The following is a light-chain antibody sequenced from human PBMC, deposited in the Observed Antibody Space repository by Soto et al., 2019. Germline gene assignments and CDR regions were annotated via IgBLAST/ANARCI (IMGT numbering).Light chain of an antibody. CDR1: QSVSSSY. J-gene: IGKJ1*01. CDR2: GAS. Sequence: SQSPATLSVSPGERATLSCRASQSVSSSYLAWYQQKPGQAPRLLIYGASSRATGIPDRFSGGGSGTDFTLTISRLEPEDFAVYYCQQYGSSPLTFGQGTKVDIK. V-gene: IGKV3-20*01. CDR3: QQYGSSPLT.